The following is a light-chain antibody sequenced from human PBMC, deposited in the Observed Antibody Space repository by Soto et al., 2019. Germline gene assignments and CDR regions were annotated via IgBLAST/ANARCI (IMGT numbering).Light chain of an antibody. CDR2: DAA. CDR3: QQYNSYGT. Sequence: DIQMTQSPSTLSASVGDRVPITCRASQSISSWLAWYQQKPGKAPKLLIYDAASLESVVPSRFSGSGSGTEFTLAISSLQPDDFATYYCQQYNSYGTFGQGTKVEIK. V-gene: IGKV1-5*01. J-gene: IGKJ1*01. CDR1: QSISSW.